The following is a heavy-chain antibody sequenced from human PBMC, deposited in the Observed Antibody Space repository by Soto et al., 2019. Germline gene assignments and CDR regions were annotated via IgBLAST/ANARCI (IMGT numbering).Heavy chain of an antibody. CDR1: GGSISSYY. D-gene: IGHD6-6*01. CDR2: IYYSGST. J-gene: IGHJ6*03. Sequence: SETLSLTCTVSGGSISSYYWSWIRQPPGKGLEWICYIYYSGSTNYNPSLKSRVTISVDTSKNQFSLKLSSVTAADTAVYYFARREYSSSSGYYYYYMDVWGKGTTVTVSS. V-gene: IGHV4-59*08. CDR3: ARREYSSSSGYYYYYMDV.